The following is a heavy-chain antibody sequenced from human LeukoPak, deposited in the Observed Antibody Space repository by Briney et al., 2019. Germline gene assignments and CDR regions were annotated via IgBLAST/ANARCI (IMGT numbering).Heavy chain of an antibody. V-gene: IGHV3-74*01. D-gene: IGHD2-21*02. CDR2: INPDGSGT. CDR3: ARDLGPDYYFDY. Sequence: PGGSLRLSCAASGFTFRSYWMHWVRQVPGKGMVWDSRINPDGSGTIHADSVKGRFTISRDNAKNTLFLQMNNLRPEDTAVYYCARDLGPDYYFDYWGQGALVTVSS. CDR1: GFTFRSYW. J-gene: IGHJ4*02.